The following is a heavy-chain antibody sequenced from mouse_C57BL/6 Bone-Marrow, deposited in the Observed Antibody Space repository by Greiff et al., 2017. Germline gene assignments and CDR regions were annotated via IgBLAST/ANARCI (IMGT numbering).Heavy chain of an antibody. CDR1: GYTFTSYW. J-gene: IGHJ3*01. V-gene: IGHV1-50*01. Sequence: QVQLQQSGAELVKPGASVKLSCKASGYTFTSYWMQWVKQRPGQGLEWIGEIDPSDSYTNYNQKFKGKATLTVDTSSSTAYMQLSSLTSEDSAVYYCARDSWGWGQGTLVTVSA. CDR2: IDPSDSYT. CDR3: ARDSWG.